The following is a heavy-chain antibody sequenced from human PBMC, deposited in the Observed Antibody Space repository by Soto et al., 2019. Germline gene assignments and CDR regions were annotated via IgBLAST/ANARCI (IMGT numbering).Heavy chain of an antibody. D-gene: IGHD4-17*01. CDR3: TRAVTTVVTAGY. V-gene: IGHV3-49*04. Sequence: EVQLVESGGGLVQPGRSLRLSCIASGFTFGDYAMSWVRQAPGKGLEWVSFIRSKAYGGTTEYAASVEGRFTISRDDSKSIAYLEMNSLKTEDTAMYYCTRAVTTVVTAGYWGQATLVTVSP. J-gene: IGHJ4*02. CDR1: GFTFGDYA. CDR2: IRSKAYGGTT.